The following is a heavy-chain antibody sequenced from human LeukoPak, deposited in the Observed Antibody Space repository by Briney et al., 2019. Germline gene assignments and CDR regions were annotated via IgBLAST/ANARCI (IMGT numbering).Heavy chain of an antibody. V-gene: IGHV3-15*01. J-gene: IGHJ4*02. CDR3: TTDGYYYDSSGYYY. D-gene: IGHD3-22*01. CDR2: MKSKTDDGTT. Sequence: GRSLRLSCAASGFTFSNAWMKWFRQAPVKGLEWVGRMKSKTDDGTTDYAAPVRGRFTISRDDSKNTLYLQMNSLKTEDTAVYYCTTDGYYYDSSGYYYWGQGTLVTVSS. CDR1: GFTFSNAW.